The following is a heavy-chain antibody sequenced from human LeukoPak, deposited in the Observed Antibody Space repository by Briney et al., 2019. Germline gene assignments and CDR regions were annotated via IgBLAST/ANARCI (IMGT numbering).Heavy chain of an antibody. CDR2: IIPIFGTA. D-gene: IGHD3-22*01. V-gene: IGHV1-69*13. CDR3: ARTYYYDSSGYANPHYYYYGMDV. CDR1: GGTFSSYA. J-gene: IGHJ6*02. Sequence: SVKVSCKASGGTFSSYAISWVRQAPGQGLEWMGGIIPIFGTANYAQKFQGRVTITADESTSTAYMELSSLRSEDTAAYYCARTYYYDSSGYANPHYYYYGMDVWGQGTTVTVSS.